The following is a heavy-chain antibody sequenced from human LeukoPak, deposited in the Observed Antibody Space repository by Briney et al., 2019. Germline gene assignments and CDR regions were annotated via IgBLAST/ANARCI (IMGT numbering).Heavy chain of an antibody. CDR3: ARDAGQYYYDIGGYPEGLDF. CDR2: IKEDGSDK. Sequence: QAGGSLRLSCAASGFTFSNYWMHWVRQAPGKGLEWVANIKEDGSDKYYVDSVKGRFTISRDNAKNSLYLQMNSLIAEDTAVYYGARDAGQYYYDIGGYPEGLDFGAQGKRVTVSS. CDR1: GFTFSNYW. V-gene: IGHV3-7*01. D-gene: IGHD3-22*01. J-gene: IGHJ3*01.